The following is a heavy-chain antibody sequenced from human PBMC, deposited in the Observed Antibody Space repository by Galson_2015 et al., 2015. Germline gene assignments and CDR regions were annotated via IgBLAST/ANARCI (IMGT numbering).Heavy chain of an antibody. CDR3: ARRLGYYYGSGTPPNSRAFDI. D-gene: IGHD3-10*01. CDR2: IYPGDSDT. J-gene: IGHJ3*02. CDR1: GYSFTSYW. V-gene: IGHV5-51*01. Sequence: QSGAEVKKPGESLKISCKGSGYSFTSYWIGWVRQMPGKGLEWMGIIYPGDSDTRYSPSFQGQVTISADKSISTAYLQWSSLKASDTAMYYCARRLGYYYGSGTPPNSRAFDIWGQGTMVTVSS.